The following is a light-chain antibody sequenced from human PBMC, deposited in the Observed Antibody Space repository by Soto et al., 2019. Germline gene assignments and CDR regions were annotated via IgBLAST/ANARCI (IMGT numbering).Light chain of an antibody. CDR3: HQRSNWPLT. V-gene: IGKV3-11*01. CDR2: DAS. CDR1: QSVSNS. J-gene: IGKJ4*01. Sequence: EIVLTQSPATLSLSPGERATLSCRASQSVSNSLAWYQQKVGQAPRLLIYDASNRATGIPARFSGSGSGTDFTLTISSLEPKDFAVYYCHQRSNWPLTFGGGTKVEIK.